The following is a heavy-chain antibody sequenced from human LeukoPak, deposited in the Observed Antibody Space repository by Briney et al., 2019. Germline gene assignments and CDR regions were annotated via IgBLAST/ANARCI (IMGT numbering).Heavy chain of an antibody. D-gene: IGHD2-15*01. CDR1: VYTFTGYY. CDR3: ARIGYCSGGSCYSHGSYYFDY. CDR2: INPNSGGT. Sequence: GASVKVSCKASVYTFTGYYMHWVRQAPGQGLEWMGWINPNSGGTNYAQKFQGRVTMTRDTSISTAYMELSRLRSDDTAVYYCARIGYCSGGSCYSHGSYYFDYWGQGTLVTVSS. V-gene: IGHV1-2*02. J-gene: IGHJ4*02.